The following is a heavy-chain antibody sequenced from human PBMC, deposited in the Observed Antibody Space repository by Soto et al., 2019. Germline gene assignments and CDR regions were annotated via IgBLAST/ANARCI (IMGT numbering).Heavy chain of an antibody. Sequence: PGGSLRLSCAAPGFTFDTCGMHWVRQAPGRGLEWVAIVSYDGSNKQYSESVKGRFTISRDNSNNTLYLQMDSLRPEDTAVYYCAKGANYYDSNGFYLFNFWGQGTPVTVSS. J-gene: IGHJ4*02. CDR3: AKGANYYDSNGFYLFNF. CDR2: VSYDGSNK. CDR1: GFTFDTCG. V-gene: IGHV3-30*18. D-gene: IGHD3-22*01.